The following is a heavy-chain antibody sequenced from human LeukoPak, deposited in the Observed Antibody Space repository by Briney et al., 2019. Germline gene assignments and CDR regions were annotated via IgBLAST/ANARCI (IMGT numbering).Heavy chain of an antibody. CDR2: IGSGNTYI. CDR1: GFTFTTYT. J-gene: IGHJ4*02. V-gene: IGHV3-21*01. Sequence: GGGLRLSCAASGFTFTTYTMNWVRPAPGKGLEWVSSIGSGNTYIDYADSVRGRFTISRDNAKNSLYLQMDSVRAGDTAVYYCATSNDLDYWGQGSLVTVSS. CDR3: ATSNDLDY. D-gene: IGHD1-1*01.